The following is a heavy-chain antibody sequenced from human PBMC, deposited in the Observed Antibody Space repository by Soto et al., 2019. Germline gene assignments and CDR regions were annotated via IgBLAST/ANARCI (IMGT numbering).Heavy chain of an antibody. CDR1: GGSISSGGYY. J-gene: IGHJ6*02. Sequence: SETLSLTCTVSGGSISSGGYYWSWIRQHPGKGLEWIGYIYNSGSTYYNTSLKSRVTISVDTSKNQFSMKLSSVTAADTAVYYCARVFGFGGMDVWGQGTTVTVSS. CDR2: IYNSGST. V-gene: IGHV4-31*03. CDR3: ARVFGFGGMDV. D-gene: IGHD3-10*01.